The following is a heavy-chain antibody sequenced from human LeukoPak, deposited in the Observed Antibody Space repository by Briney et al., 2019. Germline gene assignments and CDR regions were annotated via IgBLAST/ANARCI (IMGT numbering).Heavy chain of an antibody. CDR3: ARDVEVVSNFLRAND. V-gene: IGHV3-30-3*01. D-gene: IGHD3-22*01. J-gene: IGHJ4*02. CDR2: ISYDGSNK. CDR1: GFTFSSYA. Sequence: GGSLRLSCAASGFTFSSYAMHWVRQAPGKGLEWVAVISYDGSNKYYADSVKGRFTISRDNSKNTLYLQMNSLRAEDTAVYYCARDVEVVSNFLRANDWGQGTLVTVSS.